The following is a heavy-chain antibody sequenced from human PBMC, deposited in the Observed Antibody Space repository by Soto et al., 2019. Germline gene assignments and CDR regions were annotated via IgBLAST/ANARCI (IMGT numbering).Heavy chain of an antibody. D-gene: IGHD6-25*01. CDR1: GFTFSNYA. V-gene: IGHV3-23*01. CDR3: ARAIGADFFDY. J-gene: IGHJ4*02. CDR2: ISDNGANT. Sequence: QPGGSLRLSCIASGFTFSNYAMSWVRQAPGKGLEWVSTISDNGANTFIGDSMKDHFDISRDNSKNTVFLHLSTVRAEDTAIYYCARAIGADFFDYWGQGTPVTV.